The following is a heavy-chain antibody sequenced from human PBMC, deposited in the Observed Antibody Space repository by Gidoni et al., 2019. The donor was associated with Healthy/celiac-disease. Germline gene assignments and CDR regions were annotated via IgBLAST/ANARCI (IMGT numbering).Heavy chain of an antibody. CDR1: GFTFSSYW. V-gene: IGHV3-7*01. CDR3: ARKKLLELFALQYSFDY. Sequence: EVQLVESGGGLVQPGGSLRLSCAASGFTFSSYWMSWVRQAPGKGLEWVANIKQDGSEKYYVDSVKGRFTISSDNAKNSLYLQMNSLRAEDTAVYYCARKKLLELFALQYSFDYWGQGTLVTVSS. D-gene: IGHD1-7*01. CDR2: IKQDGSEK. J-gene: IGHJ4*02.